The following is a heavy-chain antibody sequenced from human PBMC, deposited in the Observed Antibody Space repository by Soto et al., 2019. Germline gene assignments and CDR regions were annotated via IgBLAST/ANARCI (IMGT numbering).Heavy chain of an antibody. V-gene: IGHV3-48*02. J-gene: IGHJ4*02. D-gene: IGHD5-12*01. Sequence: KGRFTVSRDNAKSSLYLQMNSLRDEDTAVYYCSKGGNSGYDSDYWGQGTLVTVSS. CDR3: SKGGNSGYDSDY.